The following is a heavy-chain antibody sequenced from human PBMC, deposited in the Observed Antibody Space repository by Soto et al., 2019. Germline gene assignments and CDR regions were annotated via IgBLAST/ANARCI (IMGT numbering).Heavy chain of an antibody. CDR3: TTGIYYDLLTGHHNVAY. Sequence: EVLLVESGGGLGKPGGSLRLSCAASGFNLSHPWMTWVRQAAGKGLEWVGHIKRKIDGGTADYAAPVKGRFTISRDDSKNMVYLQMNSLKTEDTAVYYCTTGIYYDLLTGHHNVAYWGQGTLVTVSS. V-gene: IGHV3-15*01. CDR2: IKRKIDGGTA. J-gene: IGHJ4*02. D-gene: IGHD3-9*01. CDR1: GFNLSHPW.